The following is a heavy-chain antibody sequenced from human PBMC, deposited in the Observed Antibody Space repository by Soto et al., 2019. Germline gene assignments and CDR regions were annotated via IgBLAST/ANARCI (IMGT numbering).Heavy chain of an antibody. CDR1: GFIFSDSA. D-gene: IGHD6-19*01. J-gene: IGHJ5*02. Sequence: EMQLSESGGGLVQPGGSLRLSCAASGFIFSDSAMSWVRQAPGKGLEWVSTISSRGGSTFYADSVKGRFTISRDNSMDTLYLQMNSLRVEDTAVYYCAKGKGLGAAGTTWFDPWGQGTLVTVSS. CDR3: AKGKGLGAAGTTWFDP. CDR2: ISSRGGST. V-gene: IGHV3-23*01.